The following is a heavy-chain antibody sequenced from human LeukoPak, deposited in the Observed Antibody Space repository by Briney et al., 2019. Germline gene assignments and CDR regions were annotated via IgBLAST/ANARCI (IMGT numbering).Heavy chain of an antibody. V-gene: IGHV1-69*04. CDR3: ARDLEMAAYFDY. J-gene: IGHJ4*02. Sequence: GSSVKVSCKAPGGTFSSYTISWVRQAPRQGLEWMGRIIPILGIANYAQKFQGRVTITADKSTSTAYMELSSLRSEDTAVYYCARDLEMAAYFDYWGQGTLVTVSS. D-gene: IGHD5-24*01. CDR2: IIPILGIA. CDR1: GGTFSSYT.